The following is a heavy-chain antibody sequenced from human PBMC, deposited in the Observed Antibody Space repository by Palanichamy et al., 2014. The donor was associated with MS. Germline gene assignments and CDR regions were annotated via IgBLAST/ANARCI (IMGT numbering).Heavy chain of an antibody. D-gene: IGHD6-19*01. CDR1: WVLQWLL. CDR2: INHSGST. CDR3: ARGIGWYVY. J-gene: IGHJ4*02. Sequence: QVQLQQWGAGLLKPSETPVPHLRCLWWVLQWLLLELDPPAPRKGLEWIGEINHSGSTNYNPSLKSRVTISVDTSKNQFSLKLSSVTAADTAVYYCARGIGWYVYWGQGTLVTVSS. V-gene: IGHV4-34*01.